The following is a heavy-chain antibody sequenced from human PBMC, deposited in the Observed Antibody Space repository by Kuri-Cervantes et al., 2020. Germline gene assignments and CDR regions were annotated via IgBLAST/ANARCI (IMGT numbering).Heavy chain of an antibody. Sequence: SETLSLTCTVSGGSISSYYWSWIRQPPGKGLEWTGYTYYSGSTNYNPSLKSRVTISVDTSRNQFSVKLSSVTAADTAVYYCVRGGGGWYFDLWGRGTLVTVSS. D-gene: IGHD3-16*01. CDR3: VRGGGGWYFDL. V-gene: IGHV4-59*13. CDR2: TYYSGST. J-gene: IGHJ2*01. CDR1: GGSISSYY.